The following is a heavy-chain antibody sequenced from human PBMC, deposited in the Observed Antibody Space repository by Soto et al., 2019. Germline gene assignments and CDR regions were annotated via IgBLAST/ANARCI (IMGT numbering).Heavy chain of an antibody. V-gene: IGHV3-48*03. CDR2: ISSSGSSK. CDR3: VRLQGLSEYRYGYLDY. D-gene: IGHD5-18*01. Sequence: HPGGSLRLSCAASVFTFSNYEMNWVRQAPGKGLEWVSYISSSGSSKYYADSVKGRFTISRDNAKNSLYLQMNRLRVEDTAVYYCVRLQGLSEYRYGYLDYWGQGALVTVSS. J-gene: IGHJ4*02. CDR1: VFTFSNYE.